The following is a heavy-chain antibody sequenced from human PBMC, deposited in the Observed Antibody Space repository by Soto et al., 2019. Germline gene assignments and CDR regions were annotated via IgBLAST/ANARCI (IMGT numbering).Heavy chain of an antibody. Sequence: QITLKESGPPLVKPTQTRTLTCTFSGFSLSTSGVGVGWIRQPPGKALEWLALIYWGDDKRYSPSLKSRLTSTKDTSKNLVVLTMINMDPVGTATYCCAHALQLLVYGDYGGVFDYWGQGTLVTVSS. D-gene: IGHD4-17*01. V-gene: IGHV2-5*02. CDR1: GFSLSTSGVG. J-gene: IGHJ4*02. CDR3: AHALQLLVYGDYGGVFDY. CDR2: IYWGDDK.